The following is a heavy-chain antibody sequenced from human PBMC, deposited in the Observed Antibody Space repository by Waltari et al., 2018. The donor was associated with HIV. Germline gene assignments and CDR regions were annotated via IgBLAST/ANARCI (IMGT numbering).Heavy chain of an antibody. CDR3: AKRGGIGIFALDY. J-gene: IGHJ4*02. V-gene: IGHV3-23*01. CDR2: VSGSGGST. Sequence: EVQLLESGGGLVQPGGSLRLSCAASGFTFSSYAMTWVRQAPGKGLEWVSGVSGSGGSTYYADSVQGRFTISRDNSKNTLYLQMNSLRAEDTAVYYCAKRGGIGIFALDYWGQGTLVTVSS. CDR1: GFTFSSYA. D-gene: IGHD2-21*01.